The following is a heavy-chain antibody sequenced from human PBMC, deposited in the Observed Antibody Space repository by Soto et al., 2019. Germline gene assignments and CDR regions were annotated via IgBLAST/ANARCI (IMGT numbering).Heavy chain of an antibody. CDR2: SYYSGSS. J-gene: IGHJ4*02. Sequence: KTSETLSLTCTVSGGSIISSYWTWIRQPPGKGLEWVGFSYYSGSSNYNPSLKSRVTISVDTSAKQVSLKLSPVTAADTAVYYCARVVSERTVFYDSSGYYYYFDHWGQGTPVTVSS. V-gene: IGHV4-59*12. D-gene: IGHD3-22*01. CDR3: ARVVSERTVFYDSSGYYYYFDH. CDR1: GGSIISSY.